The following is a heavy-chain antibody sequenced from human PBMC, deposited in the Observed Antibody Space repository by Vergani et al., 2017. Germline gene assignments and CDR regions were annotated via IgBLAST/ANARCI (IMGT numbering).Heavy chain of an antibody. CDR3: AHGGVESDDFDY. D-gene: IGHD2-21*02. J-gene: IGHJ4*02. CDR1: GFSLSTSGVG. V-gene: IGHV2-5*02. CDR2: IYWDDDK. Sequence: QITLKESGPTLVKPTQTLTLTCTFSGFSLSTSGVGVGWIRQPPGKALEWLALIYWDDDKRYSPSLKSRLTITNDTNKDQVVLTMTNRDPVATATYCWAHGGVESDDFDYWGQGTLVTVSS.